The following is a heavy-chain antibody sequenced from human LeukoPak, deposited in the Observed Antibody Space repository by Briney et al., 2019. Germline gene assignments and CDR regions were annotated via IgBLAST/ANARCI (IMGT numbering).Heavy chain of an antibody. CDR1: GFTFSNAW. CDR3: PTDIFRSRWYREVAFVL. V-gene: IGHV3-15*01. CDR2: IKSKTDGGTT. Sequence: GGSLRLSCAASGFTFSNAWMSWVRQAPGKGLEWVGRIKSKTDGGTTDYAAPVKGRFTISRDDSKNTLYLQMNSLKTQDTARYYCPTDIFRSRWYREVAFVLWGQEPIVTVSS. J-gene: IGHJ3*01. D-gene: IGHD6-13*01.